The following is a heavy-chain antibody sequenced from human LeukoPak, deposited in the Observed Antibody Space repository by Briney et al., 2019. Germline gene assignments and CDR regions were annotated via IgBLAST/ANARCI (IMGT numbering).Heavy chain of an antibody. Sequence: SETLSLTCAVYGGSFSGYYWSWIRQPPEKGLEWIGEINHSGSTNYNPSLKSRVTISVDTSKNQFSLKLSSVTAADTAVYYCARGGLRFLEWLPYYFDYWGQGTLVTVSS. CDR2: INHSGST. D-gene: IGHD3-3*01. J-gene: IGHJ4*02. CDR1: GGSFSGYY. V-gene: IGHV4-34*01. CDR3: ARGGLRFLEWLPYYFDY.